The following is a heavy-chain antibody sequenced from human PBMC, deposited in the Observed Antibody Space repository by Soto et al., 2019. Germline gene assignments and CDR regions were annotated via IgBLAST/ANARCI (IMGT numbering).Heavy chain of an antibody. CDR2: IYYSGSI. J-gene: IGHJ6*02. CDR3: ARDDCGTSRCSYYYGMDV. CDR1: GGSISSGDSY. Sequence: QVHLQESGPGLVTPSQTLSLTCTVSGGSISSGDSYWSWIRQPPGKGLEWIGYIYYSGSIFYNPSLESRVTISVDTSKNQFSLKLSSVTAADTAVYYCARDDCGTSRCSYYYGMDVWGQGTTVTVSS. V-gene: IGHV4-30-4*01. D-gene: IGHD2-21*01.